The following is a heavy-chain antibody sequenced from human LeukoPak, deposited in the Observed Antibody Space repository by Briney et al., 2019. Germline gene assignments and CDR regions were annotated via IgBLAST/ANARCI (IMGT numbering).Heavy chain of an antibody. CDR2: ISSSGSTI. CDR1: GFTFSSYE. J-gene: IGHJ4*02. CDR3: AKGGSYRSQPYFVY. V-gene: IGHV3-48*03. Sequence: GGSLRLSCAASGFTFSSYEMNWVRQAPGKGLEWVSYISSSGSTIYYADSVKGRFTISRDNAKNSLYLQMNSLRAEDTAVYYCAKGGSYRSQPYFVYWGQGTPVTVSS. D-gene: IGHD3-16*02.